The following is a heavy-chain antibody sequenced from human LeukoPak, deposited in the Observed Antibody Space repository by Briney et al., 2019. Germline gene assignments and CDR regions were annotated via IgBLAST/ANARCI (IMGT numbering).Heavy chain of an antibody. V-gene: IGHV3-7*01. CDR3: ARETGLIAVAGSNYYYMDV. Sequence: GGSLRLSCAASGFTFSSYWMSWVRQAPGKGLEWVANIKQDGSEKYYVDSVKGRFTISRDNAKNSLYLQMNSLRAEDTAVYYCARETGLIAVAGSNYYYMDVWGKGTTVTVSS. J-gene: IGHJ6*03. CDR2: IKQDGSEK. D-gene: IGHD6-19*01. CDR1: GFTFSSYW.